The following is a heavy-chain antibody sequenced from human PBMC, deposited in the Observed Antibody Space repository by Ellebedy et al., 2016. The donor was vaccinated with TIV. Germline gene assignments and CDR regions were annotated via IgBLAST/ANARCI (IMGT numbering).Heavy chain of an antibody. J-gene: IGHJ4*02. V-gene: IGHV3-23*01. CDR2: ISGSGGST. Sequence: GESLKISCAASGFTFSSYAMSWVRQAPGKELEWVSGISGSGGSTYYADSVKGRFTISRDNSQNTLYLQMHSLRAEDTAVYYCVRARPYCGGDCFSFGNWGQGSLVTVSS. CDR1: GFTFSSYA. CDR3: VRARPYCGGDCFSFGN. D-gene: IGHD2-21*02.